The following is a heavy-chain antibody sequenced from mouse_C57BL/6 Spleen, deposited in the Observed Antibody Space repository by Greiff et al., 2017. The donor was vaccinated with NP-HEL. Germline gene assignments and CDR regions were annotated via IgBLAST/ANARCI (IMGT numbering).Heavy chain of an antibody. Sequence: EVKLMESGPGLVKPSQSLSLTCSVTGYSITSGYYWNWIRQFPGNKLEWMGYISYDGSNNYNPSLKNRISITRDTSKNQFFLKLNSVTTEDTATYYCAREWLGAMDYWGQGTSVTVSS. J-gene: IGHJ4*01. CDR1: GYSITSGYY. CDR3: AREWLGAMDY. V-gene: IGHV3-6*01. D-gene: IGHD1-1*02. CDR2: ISYDGSN.